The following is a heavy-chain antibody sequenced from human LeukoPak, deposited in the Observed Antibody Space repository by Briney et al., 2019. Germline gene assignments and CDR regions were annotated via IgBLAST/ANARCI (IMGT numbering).Heavy chain of an antibody. J-gene: IGHJ3*02. CDR2: IIPIFGTA. Sequence: SVKVSCKASGVTFSSYAISWVRQAPGQGLEWMGGIIPIFGTANYAQKFQGRVTITADKSTSTAYMELSSLRAEDTAVYYCARGIVGATHDAFDMWGQGTMVTVSS. V-gene: IGHV1-69*06. CDR3: ARGIVGATHDAFDM. CDR1: GVTFSSYA. D-gene: IGHD1-26*01.